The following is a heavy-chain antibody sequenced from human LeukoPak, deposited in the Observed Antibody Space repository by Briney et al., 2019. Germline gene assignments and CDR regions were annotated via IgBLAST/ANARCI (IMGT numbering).Heavy chain of an antibody. CDR2: INHSGST. D-gene: IGHD2-15*01. V-gene: IGHV4-34*03. Sequence: SETLSLTCAVYGGSFSGYYWSWIRQPPGKGLEWIGEINHSGSTNYNPSLMSRVTISVDKSTKQFSLNLTSVTAADTAVYYCTSSRGRLYGVDVWGQGTTVIVSS. CDR1: GGSFSGYY. J-gene: IGHJ6*02. CDR3: TSSRGRLYGVDV.